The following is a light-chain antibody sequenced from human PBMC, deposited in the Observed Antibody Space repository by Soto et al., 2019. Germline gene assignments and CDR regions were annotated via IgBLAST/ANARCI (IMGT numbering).Light chain of an antibody. Sequence: EIVMTQSPLSLPVTPGEPASISCRSSQSLLHSNGYDSLDWYLQKPGQSPQLLIYLGSNRASGVPDRFSGSGSGTDFTLKISRVEADDVGVYYCMKALQSPPTFGQGTKVEIK. J-gene: IGKJ1*01. CDR3: MKALQSPPT. CDR1: QSLLHSNGYDS. CDR2: LGS. V-gene: IGKV2-28*01.